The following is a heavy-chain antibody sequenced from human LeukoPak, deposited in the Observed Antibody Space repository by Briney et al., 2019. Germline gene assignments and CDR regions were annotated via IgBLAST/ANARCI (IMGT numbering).Heavy chain of an antibody. D-gene: IGHD3-10*01. CDR1: GYTFTGYY. V-gene: IGHV1-2*02. CDR3: ARAYAADYYYGSGSYYNDY. CDR2: INPNSGGT. J-gene: IGHJ4*02. Sequence: GASVKVSCKASGYTFTGYYMHWVRQAPGQGLEWMGWINPNSGGTNYAQKFQGRVTMTRDTSIGTAYMELSRLRSDDTAVYYCARAYAADYYYGSGSYYNDYWGQGTLVTVSS.